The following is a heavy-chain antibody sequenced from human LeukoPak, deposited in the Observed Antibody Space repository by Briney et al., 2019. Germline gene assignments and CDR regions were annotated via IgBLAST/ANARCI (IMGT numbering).Heavy chain of an antibody. V-gene: IGHV1-2*02. CDR3: AREGGMNGSGYYFDY. D-gene: IGHD3-10*01. CDR2: INPNSGGT. CDR1: GYTFTGYY. J-gene: IGHJ4*02. Sequence: ASVKVSCKACGYTFTGYYMHWVRQAPGQGLEWMGWINPNSGGTNYAQKFQGRVTMTRDTSISTAYMELSRLRADDTAVYYCAREGGMNGSGYYFDYWGQGTLVTVSS.